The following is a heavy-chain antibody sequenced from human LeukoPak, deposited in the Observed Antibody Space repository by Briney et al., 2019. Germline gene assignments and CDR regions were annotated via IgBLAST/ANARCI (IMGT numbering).Heavy chain of an antibody. CDR2: ISYDGSNK. Sequence: GGSLRLSCAASGFTFSSYGMHWVRQAPGKGLEWVAVISYDGSNKYYADSVKGRFTISRDNSKNTLYLQMNSLGAEDTAVYYCAKDLGGATDYWGQGTLVTVSP. CDR3: AKDLGGATDY. D-gene: IGHD1-26*01. V-gene: IGHV3-30*18. J-gene: IGHJ4*02. CDR1: GFTFSSYG.